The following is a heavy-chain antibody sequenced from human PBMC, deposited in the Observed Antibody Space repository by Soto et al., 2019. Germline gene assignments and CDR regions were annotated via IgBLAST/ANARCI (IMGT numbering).Heavy chain of an antibody. CDR3: ARAFPAMGLFDY. D-gene: IGHD5-18*01. CDR2: LYHGVAT. CDR1: CGSISSGAYS. V-gene: IGHV4-30-2*01. Sequence: TLSLTCAVSCGSISSGAYSWIWIRQPLGNGLDWIGYLYHGVATYANPSLKNRFTISGDWSKNQFSLKLNSVTPADKAVYYCARAFPAMGLFDYWGPGILVTVSS. J-gene: IGHJ4*02.